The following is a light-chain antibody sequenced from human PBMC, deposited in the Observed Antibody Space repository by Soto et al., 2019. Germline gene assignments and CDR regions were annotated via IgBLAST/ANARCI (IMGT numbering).Light chain of an antibody. J-gene: IGKJ1*01. Sequence: EIVLTQSPGTLSLSPGERATLSRRASQSVSSSYLAWYQQKPGQAPRLLIYGASSRATGIPDRFSGSGFGTDFTLTISRLEPEDFAVYYCQHSGDFRWTFGQGTKVEVK. CDR3: QHSGDFRWT. V-gene: IGKV3-20*01. CDR2: GAS. CDR1: QSVSSSY.